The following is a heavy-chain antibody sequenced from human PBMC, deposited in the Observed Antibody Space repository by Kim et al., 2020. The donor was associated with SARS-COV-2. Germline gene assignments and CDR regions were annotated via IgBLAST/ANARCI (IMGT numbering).Heavy chain of an antibody. V-gene: IGHV3-11*04. Sequence: RGDTTYYADSVKGRFTISRDNAKNSLYLQMNSLRAEDTAVYYCARKGMDVWGQGTTVTVSS. CDR3: ARKGMDV. J-gene: IGHJ6*01. CDR2: RGDTT.